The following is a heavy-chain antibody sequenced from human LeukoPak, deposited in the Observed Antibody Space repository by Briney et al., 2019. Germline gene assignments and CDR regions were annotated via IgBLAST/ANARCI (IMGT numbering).Heavy chain of an antibody. D-gene: IGHD1-26*01. CDR1: GFTFSSYS. CDR2: ISSSGSTI. Sequence: PGGSLRLSCAASGFTFSSYSMNWVRQAPGNGLEWVSYISSSGSTIYYADSVKGRFTISRDNAKNSLYLQMNSLRAEDTAVYYCAKELPSALFDYWGQGTLVTVSS. V-gene: IGHV3-48*04. CDR3: AKELPSALFDY. J-gene: IGHJ4*02.